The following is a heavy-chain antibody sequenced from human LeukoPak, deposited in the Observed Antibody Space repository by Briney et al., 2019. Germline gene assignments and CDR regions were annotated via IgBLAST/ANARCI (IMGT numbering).Heavy chain of an antibody. Sequence: GSLRLSCAASGLTFSNYAMTWVRQPPGRGLECVSSITGSGSRTYYADSVKGRFTISRDSSKNTLFLQMNSLRADDTAVYYCAARPVADNPAPFDYWGQGTLVTVSS. V-gene: IGHV3-23*01. D-gene: IGHD6-19*01. CDR2: ITGSGSRT. J-gene: IGHJ4*02. CDR3: AARPVADNPAPFDY. CDR1: GLTFSNYA.